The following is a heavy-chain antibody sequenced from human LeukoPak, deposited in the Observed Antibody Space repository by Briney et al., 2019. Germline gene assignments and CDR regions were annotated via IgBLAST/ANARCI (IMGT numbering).Heavy chain of an antibody. CDR1: GFTFSSYW. D-gene: IGHD3-10*01. Sequence: GGSLRLSCAASGFTFSSYWMHWVRQAPGKGLVLVSRINSDGSSTSYADSVKGRFTISRDNAKNTLYLQMNSLRAEDTAVYYCARGYYYGSGSYTVREYAFDIWGQGTMVTVSS. CDR3: ARGYYYGSGSYTVREYAFDI. J-gene: IGHJ3*02. CDR2: INSDGSST. V-gene: IGHV3-74*01.